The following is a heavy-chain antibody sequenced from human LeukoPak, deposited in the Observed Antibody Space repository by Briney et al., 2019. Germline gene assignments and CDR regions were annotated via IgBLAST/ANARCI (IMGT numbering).Heavy chain of an antibody. CDR1: GYTFDDYG. D-gene: IGHD6-19*01. CDR2: INWNGGST. CDR3: ARVSSGWSPDY. J-gene: IGHJ4*02. Sequence: GRSLRLSCAASGYTFDDYGMSWVLQAPGKGLEWVSGINWNGGSTGYADSVKGRFTISRDNAKNSLYLQMNSLRAEDTALYYCARVSSGWSPDYWGQGTLVTVSS. V-gene: IGHV3-20*04.